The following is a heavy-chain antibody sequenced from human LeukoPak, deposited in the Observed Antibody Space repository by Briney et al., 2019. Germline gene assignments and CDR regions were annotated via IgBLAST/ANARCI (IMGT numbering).Heavy chain of an antibody. D-gene: IGHD6-6*01. Sequence: SETLSLTCTVSGGSISSSSYYWGWIRQPPGKGLEWIGSIYYSGSTYYNPSLKSRVTISVDTSKNQFSLKLSSVTAADTAVYYCASYSSSPYFWGQGTLVTVSS. V-gene: IGHV4-39*01. CDR2: IYYSGST. CDR3: ASYSSSPYF. CDR1: GGSISSSSYY. J-gene: IGHJ4*02.